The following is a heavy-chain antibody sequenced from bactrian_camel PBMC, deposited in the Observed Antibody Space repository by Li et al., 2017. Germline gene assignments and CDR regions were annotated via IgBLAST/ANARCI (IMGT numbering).Heavy chain of an antibody. Sequence: QVQLVESGGGSVQAGGSLRLSCEGSGSSLSPFYVAWFRQGPGKERERVATIDRDGRTTYIDSAQGRFIISRDNSKNTLYLQMSSLKSEDTSMYYCARGGWLWAMGCPSRKSEYKDWGQGTQVTVS. J-gene: IGHJ4*01. V-gene: IGHV3S53*01. CDR3: ARGGWLWAMGCPSRKSEYKD. CDR1: GSSLSPFY. D-gene: IGHD3*01. CDR2: IDRDGRT.